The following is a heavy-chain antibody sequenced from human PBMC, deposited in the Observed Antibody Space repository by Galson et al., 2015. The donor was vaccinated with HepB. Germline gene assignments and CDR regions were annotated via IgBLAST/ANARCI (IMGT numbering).Heavy chain of an antibody. Sequence: ETLSLTCAVYGGSFSGYYWSWIRQPPGKGLEWIGEINHSGSTNYNPSLKSRVSVSVDTSKNQFSLKLRSVTAADTAVYYCAGGVPWGYCTNGVCYSFDYWGQGILVTVSS. J-gene: IGHJ4*02. CDR2: INHSGST. D-gene: IGHD2-8*01. V-gene: IGHV4-34*01. CDR3: AGGVPWGYCTNGVCYSFDY. CDR1: GGSFSGYY.